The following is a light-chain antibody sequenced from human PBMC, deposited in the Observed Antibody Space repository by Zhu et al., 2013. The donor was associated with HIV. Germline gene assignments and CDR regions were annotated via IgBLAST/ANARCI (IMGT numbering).Light chain of an antibody. J-gene: IGKJ2*03. CDR3: QKYNGAPFS. CDR2: AAS. V-gene: IGKV1-39*01. CDR1: QSINTY. Sequence: DIQMTQSPSSLSASVGDRVTITCRASQSINTYLNWYQHKQGKAPKLLIYAASSLQSGVPSRFSGSGSGTDFSLTISGLQPEDVATYYCQKYNGAPFSFGQGTKLDIK.